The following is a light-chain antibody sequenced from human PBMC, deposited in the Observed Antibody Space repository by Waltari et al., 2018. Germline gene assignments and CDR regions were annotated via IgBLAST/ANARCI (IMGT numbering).Light chain of an antibody. Sequence: DIQMTQSPSSLSASVGDRVTITCRASQSIISYFNWYKQKPGQAPKLLIYAASSLQRGVPSRFSGSGSGTDFTLTISSLQPEDFATYYCQQSYSTLWTFGQGTKVEIK. V-gene: IGKV1-39*01. CDR3: QQSYSTLWT. CDR2: AAS. CDR1: QSIISY. J-gene: IGKJ1*01.